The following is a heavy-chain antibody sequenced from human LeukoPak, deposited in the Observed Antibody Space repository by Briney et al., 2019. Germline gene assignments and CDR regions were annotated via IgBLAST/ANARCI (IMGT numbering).Heavy chain of an antibody. CDR2: IYYSGST. V-gene: IGHV4-30-4*08. J-gene: IGHJ5*02. CDR3: ARGDSSGYYTTSNWFDP. D-gene: IGHD3-22*01. CDR1: GGSISSGDYY. Sequence: PSQTLSLTCTVSGGSISSGDYYWSWIRQPPGKGLEWIGHIYYSGSTYYNPSLKSRVTISVDTSKNQFSLKLSSVTAADTAVYYCARGDSSGYYTTSNWFDPWGQGTLVTVSS.